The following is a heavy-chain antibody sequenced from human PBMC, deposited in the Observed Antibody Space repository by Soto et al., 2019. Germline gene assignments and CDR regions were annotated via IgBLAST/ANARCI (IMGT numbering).Heavy chain of an antibody. CDR2: IYYSGST. V-gene: IGHV4-59*01. J-gene: IGHJ4*02. D-gene: IGHD5-12*01. CDR1: GGSISSYY. Sequence: QVQLQESGPGLVKPSETLSLTCTVSGGSISSYYWSWIRQPPGKGLEWIGYIYYSGSTNYNPSLKRRVTTSVDTSKNQFSLKLSSVTAADTAVYYCAREGGYDYGKAFDYWGQGTLVTVSS. CDR3: AREGGYDYGKAFDY.